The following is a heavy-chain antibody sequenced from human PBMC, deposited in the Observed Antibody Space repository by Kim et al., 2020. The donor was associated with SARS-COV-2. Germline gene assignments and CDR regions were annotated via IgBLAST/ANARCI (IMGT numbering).Heavy chain of an antibody. CDR1: GGTFSSYA. CDR2: IIPILGIA. D-gene: IGHD1-26*01. CDR3: ARGLVGATGGY. Sequence: SVKVSCKASGGTFSSYAISWVRQAPGQGLEWMGRIIPILGIANYAQKFQGRVTITADKSTSTAYMELSSLRSEDTAVYYCARGLVGATGGYWGQGTLVTVSS. J-gene: IGHJ4*02. V-gene: IGHV1-69*04.